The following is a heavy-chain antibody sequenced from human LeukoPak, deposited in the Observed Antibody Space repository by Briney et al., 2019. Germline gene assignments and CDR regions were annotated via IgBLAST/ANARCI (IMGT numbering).Heavy chain of an antibody. J-gene: IGHJ6*02. D-gene: IGHD3-10*01. CDR3: IYSRITMVRARDYYYGMDV. CDR2: IIPIFGTA. V-gene: IGHV1-69*13. Sequence: GASVKVSCKASGGTFSSYAISWVRQAPGQGLEWMGGIIPIFGTANYAQKFQGRVTITADESTSTAHMELSSLRSEDTAVYYCIYSRITMVRARDYYYGMDVWGQGTTVTVSS. CDR1: GGTFSSYA.